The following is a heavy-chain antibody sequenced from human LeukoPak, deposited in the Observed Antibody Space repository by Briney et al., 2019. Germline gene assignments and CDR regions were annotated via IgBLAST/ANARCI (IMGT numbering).Heavy chain of an antibody. CDR2: ISYDGSNK. CDR3: AKEYSSGWYYFDY. CDR1: GFTFSSYG. J-gene: IGHJ4*02. V-gene: IGHV3-30*18. D-gene: IGHD6-19*01. Sequence: PGGSLRLSCAASGFTFSSYGMHWVRQAPGKGLEWVAVISYDGSNKYYADSVKGRLTISRDNSKNTLYLQMNSLRAEDTAVYYCAKEYSSGWYYFDYWGQGTLVTVSS.